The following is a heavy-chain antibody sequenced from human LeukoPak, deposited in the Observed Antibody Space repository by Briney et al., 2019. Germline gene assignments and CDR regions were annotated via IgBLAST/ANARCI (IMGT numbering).Heavy chain of an antibody. CDR2: ISGTGSST. CDR1: GFTFSSYA. D-gene: IGHD3-3*01. J-gene: IGHJ4*02. Sequence: GGSLRLSCAASGFTFSSYAMSGVRQAPGKGLEWVSAISGTGSSTYSADSVKGRFTISRDNSKNSLYLQMDSLRAEDTAVYYCARGIEEWLYLYYWGQGALVTVAS. CDR3: ARGIEEWLYLYY. V-gene: IGHV3-23*01.